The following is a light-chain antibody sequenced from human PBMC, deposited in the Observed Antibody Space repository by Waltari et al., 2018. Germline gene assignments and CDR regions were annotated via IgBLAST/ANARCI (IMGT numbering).Light chain of an antibody. CDR3: QQRSNWPPT. CDR1: QSVSSS. Sequence: EIVLTQSPATLSLSPGERVTLPCRASQSVSSSLAWYQQKPGQAPRLLFHDVSNRATGIPARFSVSGSGTDFTLTISSLEAEDFAVYYCQQRSNWPPTFGQGTKVEIK. V-gene: IGKV3-11*01. J-gene: IGKJ1*01. CDR2: DVS.